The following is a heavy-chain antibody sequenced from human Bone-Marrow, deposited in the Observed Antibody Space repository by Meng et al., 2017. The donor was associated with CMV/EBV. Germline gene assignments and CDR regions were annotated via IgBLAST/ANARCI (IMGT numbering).Heavy chain of an antibody. CDR2: IYYSGST. D-gene: IGHD2-21*01. J-gene: IGHJ4*02. CDR1: GGSVSSGSYY. Sequence: GSLRLSCTVSGGSVSSGSYYWSWIRQPPGKGLEWIGYIYYSGSTNYNPSLKSRVTISVDTSKNRFSLKLSSVTAADTAVYYCARDSSGGDCCSLDYWGQGTLVTVSS. CDR3: ARDSSGGDCCSLDY. V-gene: IGHV4-61*01.